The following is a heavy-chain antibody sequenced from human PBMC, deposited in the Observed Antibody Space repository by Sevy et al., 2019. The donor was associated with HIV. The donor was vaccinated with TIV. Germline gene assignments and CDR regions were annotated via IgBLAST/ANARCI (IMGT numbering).Heavy chain of an antibody. CDR1: GFTFSSYA. CDR3: AKDQEDSSGYYYGVDAFDI. V-gene: IGHV3-23*01. D-gene: IGHD3-22*01. Sequence: GGSLRLSCAASGFTFSSYAMSWVRQAPGKGLEWVSAISGSGGSTYYADSVKGRFTISRANSKNTLYLQMNSPRAEDTAVYYCAKDQEDSSGYYYGVDAFDIWGQGTMVTVSS. CDR2: ISGSGGST. J-gene: IGHJ3*02.